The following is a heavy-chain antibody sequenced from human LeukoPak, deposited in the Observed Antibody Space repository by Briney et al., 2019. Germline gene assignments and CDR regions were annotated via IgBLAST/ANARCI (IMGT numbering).Heavy chain of an antibody. D-gene: IGHD3-10*01. CDR2: IDHASGTT. Sequence: GASVKVSCKASGYIFADYWVHWVRQAPARGLECTGWIDHASGTTNEPQKFKGRITVTRDTAASTVYMDLTGLTTDDTAVYYCARVGAPGGLRPYHYYYWGQGTLVTVSS. V-gene: IGHV1-2*02. CDR3: ARVGAPGGLRPYHYYY. J-gene: IGHJ4*02. CDR1: GYIFADYW.